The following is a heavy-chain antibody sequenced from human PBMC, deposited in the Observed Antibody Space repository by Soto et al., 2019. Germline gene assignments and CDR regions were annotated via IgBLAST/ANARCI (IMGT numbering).Heavy chain of an antibody. CDR1: GYTFTSYY. CDR2: INPSGGST. J-gene: IGHJ6*02. CDR3: AREFNGLGSRGSYLRYYGMDV. V-gene: IGHV1-46*01. Sequence: ASVKVSCKASGYTFTSYYMHWVRQAPGQGLEWMGIINPSGGSTSYAQKFQGRVTMTRDTSTSTVYMELSSLRSEDAAVYYCAREFNGLGSRGSYLRYYGMDVWGQGTTVTVSS. D-gene: IGHD1-26*01.